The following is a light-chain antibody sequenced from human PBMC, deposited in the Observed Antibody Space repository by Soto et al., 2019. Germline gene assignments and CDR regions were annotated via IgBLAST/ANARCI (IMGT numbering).Light chain of an antibody. J-gene: IGKJ5*01. CDR1: QNINSL. Sequence: EILLTQSPSTLSASVGERVTISCRASQNINSLLNWYQQKPGKAPGLLIYGASRLQIGVPSRFTGSGSETDFTLTISSLQPEDFATYFCQQYYSCPLTFGQGTRLEIK. CDR2: GAS. V-gene: IGKV1-39*01. CDR3: QQYYSCPLT.